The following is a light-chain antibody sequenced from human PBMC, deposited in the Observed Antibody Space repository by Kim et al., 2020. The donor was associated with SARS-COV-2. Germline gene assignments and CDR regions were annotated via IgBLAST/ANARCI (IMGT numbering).Light chain of an antibody. CDR2: DVS. CDR1: SSDVGGYNY. Sequence: QSALTQPRSVSGSPAQSVTISCTGTSSDVGGYNYVSWYQQHPGKAPKLMIYDVSKRPSGVPDRFSGSKSGDTASLIISGLQAEDEADYYCCSYAGSYTLMFGGGTQLTVL. J-gene: IGLJ3*02. V-gene: IGLV2-11*01. CDR3: CSYAGSYTLM.